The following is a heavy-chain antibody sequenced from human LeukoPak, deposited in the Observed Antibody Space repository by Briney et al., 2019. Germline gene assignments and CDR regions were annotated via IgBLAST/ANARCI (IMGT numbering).Heavy chain of an antibody. J-gene: IGHJ4*02. V-gene: IGHV1-69*13. D-gene: IGHD6-6*01. CDR1: GYTFTSYG. CDR3: ARQFARIAARPMEFDY. Sequence: GASVKVSCKASGYTFTSYGISWVRQAPGQGLEWMGGIIPIFGTANYAQKFQGRVTITADGSTSTAYMELSSLRSEDTAVYYCARQFARIAARPMEFDYWGQGTLVTVSS. CDR2: IIPIFGTA.